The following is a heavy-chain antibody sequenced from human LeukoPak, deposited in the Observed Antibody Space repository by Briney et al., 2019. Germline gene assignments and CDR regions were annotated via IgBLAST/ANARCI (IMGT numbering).Heavy chain of an antibody. CDR3: AKRKVATEYYFDY. V-gene: IGHV3-23*01. CDR2: ISASGGTT. Sequence: QPGGSLRLSCAASGFTFSSYVMTWVRQAPGKGLEWVSSISASGGTTYYADSVKGRFTISRDNSKNTVYMQMNSLRAEDMAVYYCAKRKVATEYYFDYWGQGTLVTVSS. J-gene: IGHJ4*02. CDR1: GFTFSSYV. D-gene: IGHD1-26*01.